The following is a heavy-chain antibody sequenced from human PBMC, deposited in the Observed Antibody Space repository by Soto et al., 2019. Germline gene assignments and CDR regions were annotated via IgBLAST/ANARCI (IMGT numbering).Heavy chain of an antibody. V-gene: IGHV1-69*13. D-gene: IGHD2-2*01. CDR3: ARGKQLVVPAAPMGYYYGMDV. Sequence: GASVKVSCKASGGTFSSYAISWVRQAPGQGLEWMGGIIPIFGTANYAQKFQGRVTITADESTSTAYMELSSLRSEDTAVYYCARGKQLVVPAAPMGYYYGMDVWGQGTTVTVSS. CDR2: IIPIFGTA. CDR1: GGTFSSYA. J-gene: IGHJ6*02.